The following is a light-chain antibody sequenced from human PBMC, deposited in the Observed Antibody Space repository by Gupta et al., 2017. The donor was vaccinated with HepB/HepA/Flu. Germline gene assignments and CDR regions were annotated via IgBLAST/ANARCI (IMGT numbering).Light chain of an antibody. V-gene: IGLV2-8*01. CDR3: SSYAGSTNFVV. Sequence: SALTQPPSASGPPGQSLTISCTGTSSDVGAYKYVSWYQQHPGKAPKLLIYEVTRRPSGVPDRFSGSKSGNTASLTVSGLQAEDEAGYYCSSYAGSTNFVVFGGGTKLTVL. CDR2: EVT. J-gene: IGLJ2*01. CDR1: SSDVGAYKY.